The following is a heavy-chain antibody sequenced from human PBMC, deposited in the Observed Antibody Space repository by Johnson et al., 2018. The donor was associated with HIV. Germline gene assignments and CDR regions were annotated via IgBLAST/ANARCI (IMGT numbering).Heavy chain of an antibody. V-gene: IGHV3-30-3*01. CDR2: ILYDGSKK. D-gene: IGHD6-6*01. CDR3: ASIAARRVAAFDI. J-gene: IGHJ3*02. Sequence: QVQLVESGGGVAQPGRSLRLSCAASRFTFSFYAMPWVRQAPGKGLEWVAVILYDGSKKYYDDSVGGQFTNSRDNSKNTLHLQMNSLRAEDTAVYYCASIAARRVAAFDIWGQGTMVTVSS. CDR1: RFTFSFYA.